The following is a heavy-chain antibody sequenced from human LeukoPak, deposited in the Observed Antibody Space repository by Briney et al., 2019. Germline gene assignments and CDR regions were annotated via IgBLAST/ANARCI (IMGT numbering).Heavy chain of an antibody. CDR3: ARDAQWLVPEGYYYYMDV. D-gene: IGHD6-19*01. CDR2: ISSRSSYI. V-gene: IGHV3-21*01. J-gene: IGHJ6*03. Sequence: GGSLRLSCAGSGFTFSRYNMNWFRQAPGKGLERVPSISSRSSYIYADSVKGRFTISRDNAKNSLYLQMNSLGAEDTAVYYCARDAQWLVPEGYYYYMDVWGKGTTVTVSS. CDR1: GFTFSRYN.